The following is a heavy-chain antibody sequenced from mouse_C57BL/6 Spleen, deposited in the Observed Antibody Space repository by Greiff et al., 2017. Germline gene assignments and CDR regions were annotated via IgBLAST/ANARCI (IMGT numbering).Heavy chain of an antibody. J-gene: IGHJ4*01. V-gene: IGHV6-3*01. Sequence: EVQGVESGGGLVQPGGSMKLSCVASGFTFSNYCMNWVRQSPEKGLEWVAQIRLKSDNYATHYAESVKGRFTISRDDSKSSVYLQMNNLRAEDTGIYYCTAGSYYAMDYWGQGTSVTVSS. CDR2: IRLKSDNYAT. CDR3: TAGSYYAMDY. CDR1: GFTFSNYC.